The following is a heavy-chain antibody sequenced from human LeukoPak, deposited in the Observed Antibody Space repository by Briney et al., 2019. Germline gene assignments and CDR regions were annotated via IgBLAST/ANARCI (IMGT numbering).Heavy chain of an antibody. J-gene: IGHJ4*02. D-gene: IGHD4-23*01. CDR1: GFTFSSYA. Sequence: PGGSLRLSCAASGFTFSSYAMSWVRQAPGKGLEWVSAISGSGGSTYYADSVKGRFTISRDNSKNTLYLQMNSLRAEDTAVYYCAKDLVAQDYGGKGDYWGQGTLVTVSS. V-gene: IGHV3-23*01. CDR3: AKDLVAQDYGGKGDY. CDR2: ISGSGGST.